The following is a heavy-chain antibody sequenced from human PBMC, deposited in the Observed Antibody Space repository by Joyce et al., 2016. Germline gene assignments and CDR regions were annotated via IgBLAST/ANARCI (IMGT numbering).Heavy chain of an antibody. CDR3: ARNSAPRASTYYGLDV. CDR2: ISSNRNYI. Sequence: EVQLVESGGGLVRPGGSLRLSCAASGFTFSSYSMNWVRQAPGKGLEWVSIISSNRNYIYYAESVKGRFTISRDNAKSSLFLQMDRLRAEDTAVYYCARNSAPRASTYYGLDVWGQGTTVTVSS. CDR1: GFTFSSYS. J-gene: IGHJ6*02. V-gene: IGHV3-21*01. D-gene: IGHD5/OR15-5a*01.